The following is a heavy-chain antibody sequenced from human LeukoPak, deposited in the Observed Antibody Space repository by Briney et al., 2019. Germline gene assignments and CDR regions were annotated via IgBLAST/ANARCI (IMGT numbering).Heavy chain of an antibody. V-gene: IGHV1-8*01. D-gene: IGHD4-17*01. CDR2: MNPASGNT. Sequence: GASVKVSCKASGYTFTSYDINWVRQATGQGLEWMGYMNPASGNTGYAQKFQGRVTMTTDTSISTAYMELSSLRSEDTAVYYCARDPSDYGDRFDYWGQGTLVTVSS. CDR3: ARDPSDYGDRFDY. CDR1: GYTFTSYD. J-gene: IGHJ4*02.